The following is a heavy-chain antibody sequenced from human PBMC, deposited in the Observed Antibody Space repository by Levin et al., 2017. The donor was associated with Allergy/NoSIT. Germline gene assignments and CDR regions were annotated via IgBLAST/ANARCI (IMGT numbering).Heavy chain of an antibody. CDR2: IIPTGGST. CDR3: ARGGPTGIVVVPPAP. Sequence: ASVKVSCKASGYTFTSNYMHWVRQAPGQGLEWMGIIIPTGGSTNYAQKFQGRVTMTRATSTSTIYMELSSLTSEDTAVYYCARGGPTGIVVVPPAPLGQGTLVTVCS. CDR1: GYTFTSNY. J-gene: IGHJ5*02. D-gene: IGHD2-2*01. V-gene: IGHV1-46*01.